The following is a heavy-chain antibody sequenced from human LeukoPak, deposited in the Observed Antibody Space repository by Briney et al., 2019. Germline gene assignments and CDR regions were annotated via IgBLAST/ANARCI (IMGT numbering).Heavy chain of an antibody. CDR1: GFTFSSYG. D-gene: IGHD2-2*01. J-gene: IGHJ6*03. CDR2: IWYDGSNK. V-gene: IGHV3-33*06. CDR3: AKAEVLGYCSSTSCPSYYYYMDV. Sequence: GGSLRLSCAASGFTFSSYGMHWVRQAPGKGLEWVGVIWYDGSNKYYADSVKGRFTISRDNSKNTLYLQMNSLRAEDTAVYYCAKAEVLGYCSSTSCPSYYYYMDVWGKGTTVTVSS.